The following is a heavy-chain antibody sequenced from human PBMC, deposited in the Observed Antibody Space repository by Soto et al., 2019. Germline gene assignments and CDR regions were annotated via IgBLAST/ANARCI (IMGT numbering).Heavy chain of an antibody. CDR2: IYYSGST. V-gene: IGHV4-30-4*01. J-gene: IGHJ4*02. D-gene: IGHD6-19*01. Sequence: SETRSRTWPVSGGSISSGYYYWIWIRQPPGKGLEWIGNIYYSGSTNYNPSLKSRVAMSVDTSKNQFSLKLSSVTAADTAVYYCAREGSSGWLYWGQGTLVTVSS. CDR3: AREGSSGWLY. CDR1: GGSISSGYYY.